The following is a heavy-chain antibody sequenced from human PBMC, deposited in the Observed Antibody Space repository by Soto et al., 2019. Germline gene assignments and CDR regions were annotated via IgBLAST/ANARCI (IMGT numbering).Heavy chain of an antibody. D-gene: IGHD2-21*01. CDR2: IYYSGST. J-gene: IGHJ4*02. CDR1: GGSISRNY. V-gene: IGHV4-59*01. Sequence: PSETLSLTCTVSGGSISRNYWSWIRQPPGKGLEWIGYIYYSGSTNYNPSLKSRVTMSVDTSKNQFSLKLTSVNAADTAVYYCTRGGDAYKNGHWGQGTLVTVSS. CDR3: TRGGDAYKNGH.